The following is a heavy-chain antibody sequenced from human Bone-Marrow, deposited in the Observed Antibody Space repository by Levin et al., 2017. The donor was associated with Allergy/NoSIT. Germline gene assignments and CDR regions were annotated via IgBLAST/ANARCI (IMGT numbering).Heavy chain of an antibody. CDR3: ARSYKSYEDYMDV. J-gene: IGHJ6*03. CDR2: ISDNGNSI. V-gene: IGHV3-64*02. Sequence: PGGSLRLSCAASGGTFSTYVMHWVRQAPGKGLEYVSAISDNGNSIYYIDSVKGRFTISRDNSKNTLYLQMGSLRTEDMGVYYCARSYKSYEDYMDVWGKGTTVTVSS. D-gene: IGHD3-3*01. CDR1: GGTFSTYV.